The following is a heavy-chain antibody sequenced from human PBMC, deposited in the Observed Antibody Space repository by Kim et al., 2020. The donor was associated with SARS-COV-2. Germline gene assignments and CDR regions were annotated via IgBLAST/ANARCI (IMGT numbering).Heavy chain of an antibody. D-gene: IGHD1-26*01. V-gene: IGHV4-59*12. CDR3: AREVRVWGYSGSYFDY. Sequence: SRKRRVTISVDTSKNQFSLKLSSVTAADTAVYYCAREVRVWGYSGSYFDYWGQGTLVTVSS. J-gene: IGHJ4*02.